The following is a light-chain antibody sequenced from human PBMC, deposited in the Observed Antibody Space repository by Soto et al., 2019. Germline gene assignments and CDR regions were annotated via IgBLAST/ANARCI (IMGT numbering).Light chain of an antibody. V-gene: IGKV3-20*01. CDR3: QQFSSYPLT. Sequence: EIVLTQSPGTLSLSPGERATLSCRASQSVSSSYLAWYQQTPGQAPRLLLYGASTRATGIPDRFSGGGSGTDFTLTISRLEPEDFAVYYCQQFSSYPLTFGGGTKVDI. CDR2: GAS. CDR1: QSVSSSY. J-gene: IGKJ4*01.